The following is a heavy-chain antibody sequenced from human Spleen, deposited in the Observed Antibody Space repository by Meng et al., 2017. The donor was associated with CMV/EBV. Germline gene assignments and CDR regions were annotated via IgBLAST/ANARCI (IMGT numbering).Heavy chain of an antibody. Sequence: GESLKISCVASGFTFRNCAMSWVRQTPGKGLEWVGRIKTKTDGGTTDVVAPVKGRFSISRDDSKNTLYLQMNSLKIEDTAVYYCTTDLTIFGVIMRAFDIWGQGTTVTVSS. CDR2: IKTKTDGGTT. CDR1: GFTFRNCA. J-gene: IGHJ3*02. CDR3: TTDLTIFGVIMRAFDI. V-gene: IGHV3-15*01. D-gene: IGHD3-3*01.